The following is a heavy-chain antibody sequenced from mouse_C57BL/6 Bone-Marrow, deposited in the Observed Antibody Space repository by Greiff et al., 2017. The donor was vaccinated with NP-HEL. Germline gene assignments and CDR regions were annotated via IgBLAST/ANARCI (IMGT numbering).Heavy chain of an antibody. J-gene: IGHJ3*01. D-gene: IGHD2-5*01. Sequence: VQLQQPGAELVKPGASVKMSCKASGYTFTSYWITWVKQRPGQGLEWIGDLYPGSGSTNYNEKFKSKATLTVDTSSSTAYMQLSSLTSEDSAVYYCARSGNYSNTPAYWGQGTLVTVSA. CDR2: LYPGSGST. CDR1: GYTFTSYW. CDR3: ARSGNYSNTPAY. V-gene: IGHV1-55*01.